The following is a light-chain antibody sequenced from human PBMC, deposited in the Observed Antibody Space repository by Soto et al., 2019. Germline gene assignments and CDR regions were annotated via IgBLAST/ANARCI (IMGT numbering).Light chain of an antibody. CDR2: GAS. CDR3: QHYNSYPWT. V-gene: IGKV1-5*03. J-gene: IGKJ1*01. Sequence: DIQMTQSPSTLSASVGDRVTITCRASQNIDRWWAWYQQKPGKAPNLLIYGASSLESGVPSRFSGSGSGTEFTLPISSLRPDDFATYYCQHYNSYPWTFGQGTKVEIK. CDR1: QNIDRW.